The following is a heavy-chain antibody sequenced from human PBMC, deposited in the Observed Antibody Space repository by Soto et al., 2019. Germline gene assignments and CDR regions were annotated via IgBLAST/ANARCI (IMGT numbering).Heavy chain of an antibody. CDR1: GYTFTGYY. Sequence: ASVKVSCKASGYTFTGYYMHWVRQAPGQGLEWMGWINPNSGGTNYAQKFQGWVTMTRDTSISTAYMELSRLRSDDTAVYYCARGYCSGGSCSFFDPWGQGTLVTVSS. CDR3: ARGYCSGGSCSFFDP. D-gene: IGHD2-15*01. CDR2: INPNSGGT. V-gene: IGHV1-2*04. J-gene: IGHJ5*02.